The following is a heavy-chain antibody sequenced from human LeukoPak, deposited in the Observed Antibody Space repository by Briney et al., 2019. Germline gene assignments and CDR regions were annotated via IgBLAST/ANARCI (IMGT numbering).Heavy chain of an antibody. D-gene: IGHD4-23*01. J-gene: IGHJ4*02. CDR1: GGSISSYY. V-gene: IGHV4-59*01. CDR3: ARIRTVALFDY. Sequence: SETLSLTCTVSGGSISSYYWSWIRQPPGKGPEWIGHIYYTGSTNYHPSLKSRVTISIDTSKNQFSLKLSSVTAAGTAVYYCARIRTVALFDYWGQGTLVTVSS. CDR2: IYYTGST.